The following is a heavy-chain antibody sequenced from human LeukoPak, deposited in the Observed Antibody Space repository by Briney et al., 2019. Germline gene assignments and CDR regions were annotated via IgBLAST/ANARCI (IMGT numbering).Heavy chain of an antibody. V-gene: IGHV3-53*01. CDR2: IYSGGST. CDR1: GFIVSSNY. D-gene: IGHD3-22*01. CDR3: ARDRGGNNYHDRSAYYAFDY. J-gene: IGHJ4*02. Sequence: GGSLRLSCAASGFIVSSNYMNWVRQAPGKGLEWVSVIYSGGSTYYADSVKGRFTISRDTSKNTLYLQMNSLRAEDTAVYYCARDRGGNNYHDRSAYYAFDYWGQGTLVTVSS.